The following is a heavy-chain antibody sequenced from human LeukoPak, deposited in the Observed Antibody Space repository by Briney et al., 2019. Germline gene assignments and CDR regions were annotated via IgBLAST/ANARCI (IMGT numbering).Heavy chain of an antibody. CDR3: AKDLDCSGGSCYSVPPRYYYYGMDV. V-gene: IGHV3-9*01. D-gene: IGHD2-15*01. CDR2: ISWNSGSI. CDR1: GFTFDDYA. Sequence: GGSLRLSCAASGFTFDDYAMHWVRQAPGKGLEWVSGISWNSGSIGYADSVKGRFTNSRDNAKNSLYLQMNSLRAEDTALYYCAKDLDCSGGSCYSVPPRYYYYGMDVWGQGTTVTVSS. J-gene: IGHJ6*02.